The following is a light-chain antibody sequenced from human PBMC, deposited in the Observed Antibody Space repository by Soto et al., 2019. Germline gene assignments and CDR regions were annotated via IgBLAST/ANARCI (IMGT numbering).Light chain of an antibody. CDR1: QSINSRY. J-gene: IGKJ3*01. V-gene: IGKV3-20*01. CDR3: QQFGSSPGFT. Sequence: EIVLTQSPGTLSLSPGERATLSCRASQSINSRYLAWYHQKPGQAPRLLIYGASSRATGIPDRFSGSGSGTDFSLTISRVEPEDFAVYYCQQFGSSPGFTFGPGTIVDIK. CDR2: GAS.